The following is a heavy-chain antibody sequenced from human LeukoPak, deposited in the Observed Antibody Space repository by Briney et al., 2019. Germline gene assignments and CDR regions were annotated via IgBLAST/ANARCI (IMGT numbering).Heavy chain of an antibody. Sequence: GGSLKLSCAASGFTFGGSAMHWVRQASGKGLEWVGRIRSKANSYATAYAASVKGRFTISRDDSKNTAYLQMNSLKTEDTAVYYCIVVVPAAILGGGYWGQGTLVTVSS. CDR1: GFTFGGSA. V-gene: IGHV3-73*01. CDR3: IVVVPAAILGGGY. D-gene: IGHD2-2*02. CDR2: IRSKANSYAT. J-gene: IGHJ4*02.